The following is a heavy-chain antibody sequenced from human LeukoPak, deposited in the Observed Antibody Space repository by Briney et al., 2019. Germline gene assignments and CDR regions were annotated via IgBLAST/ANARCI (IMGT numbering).Heavy chain of an antibody. V-gene: IGHV3-21*01. Sequence: GGSLRLSCAASGFTFSSYSMNWVRQAPGKGLEWVSSISSSSSYIYYADSVKGRFTISRDNAKNSLYLQMNSLRAEDTAVYYCARDKVAPIYYYGMDVWGQGTTVTVSS. CDR1: GFTFSSYS. CDR3: ARDKVAPIYYYGMDV. CDR2: ISSSSSYI. J-gene: IGHJ6*02. D-gene: IGHD2-15*01.